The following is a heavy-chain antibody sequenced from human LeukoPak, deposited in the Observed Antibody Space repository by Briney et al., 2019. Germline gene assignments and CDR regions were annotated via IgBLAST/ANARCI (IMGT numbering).Heavy chain of an antibody. CDR3: AKDRGGAYYESSVDI. J-gene: IGHJ3*02. V-gene: IGHV3-48*03. Sequence: PGGSLRLSCAASGFTFSSYEMNWVRQAPGNGLEWVSYISSSGSTIYYADSVKGRFTISRDNAKNSLYLQMNSLRAEDTAVYYCAKDRGGAYYESSVDIWGQGTMVTVSS. D-gene: IGHD3-22*01. CDR1: GFTFSSYE. CDR2: ISSSGSTI.